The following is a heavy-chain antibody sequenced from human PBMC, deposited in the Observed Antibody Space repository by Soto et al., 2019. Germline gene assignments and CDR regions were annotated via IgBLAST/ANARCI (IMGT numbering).Heavy chain of an antibody. Sequence: GASVKVSCKASGGTFSSYAISWVRQAPGQGLEWMGGIIPIFGTANYAQKFQGRVTITADESTSTAYMELSSLRSEDTAVYYCARDFNARVRGVPVSYYYGMDVWGQGTTVTVSS. D-gene: IGHD3-10*01. CDR1: GGTFSSYA. CDR3: ARDFNARVRGVPVSYYYGMDV. CDR2: IIPIFGTA. J-gene: IGHJ6*02. V-gene: IGHV1-69*13.